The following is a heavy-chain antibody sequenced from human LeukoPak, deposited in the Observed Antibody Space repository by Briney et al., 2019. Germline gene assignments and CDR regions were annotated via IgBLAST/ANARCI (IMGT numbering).Heavy chain of an antibody. CDR2: INHSGST. J-gene: IGHJ3*02. CDR3: AKSLRFLESFI. CDR1: GGSFSGYY. V-gene: IGHV4-34*01. Sequence: SETLSLTCAVYGGSFSGYYWSWIRQPPGKGLEWIGEINHSGSTNYNPSLKSRVTISVDTSKNQFSLKLSSVTAADTAVYYCAKSLRFLESFIWGQGTMVTVSS. D-gene: IGHD3-3*01.